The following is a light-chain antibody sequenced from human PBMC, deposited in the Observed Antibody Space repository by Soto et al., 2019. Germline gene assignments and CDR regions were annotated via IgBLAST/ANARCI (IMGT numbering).Light chain of an antibody. J-gene: IGKJ4*01. Sequence: EMMLMQSAGTLSLSPGERATLSGRASPSGSNNYVAWYQQKPGQAPRLLIAGASSSATGIPDRFSGSGSGTDFSLTISRLEAEDCAANCCQQDESSPPLTFGGGTKVEIK. CDR2: GAS. V-gene: IGKV3-20*01. CDR1: PSGSNNY. CDR3: QQDESSPPLT.